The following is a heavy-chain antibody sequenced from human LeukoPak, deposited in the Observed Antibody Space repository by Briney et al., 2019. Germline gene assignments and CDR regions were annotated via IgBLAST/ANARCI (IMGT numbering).Heavy chain of an antibody. CDR2: INSDGSST. V-gene: IGHV3-74*01. CDR1: GFSCSDYW. J-gene: IGHJ5*02. D-gene: IGHD6-13*01. Sequence: QPGGSLRLSCAASGFSCSDYWMHWVRQAPGEGLVWVSRINSDGSSTSYADSVKGRFTISRDNAKNTLYLQMNSLRAVDTAVYYCARVAIAAAQGRGSFNWFDPRGQGTLVTVSS. CDR3: ARVAIAAAQGRGSFNWFDP.